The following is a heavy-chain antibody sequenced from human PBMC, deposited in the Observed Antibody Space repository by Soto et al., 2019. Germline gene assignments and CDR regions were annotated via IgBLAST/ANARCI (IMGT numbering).Heavy chain of an antibody. CDR3: ARTEFYYYGSGSYYNPFGMDV. J-gene: IGHJ6*02. CDR1: GYSFTSYW. V-gene: IGHV5-51*01. Sequence: PGESLKISCKGSGYSFTSYWIGWVRQMPGKGLEWMGIIYPGDSDTRYSPSFQGQVTISADKSISTAYLQWSSLKASDTAMYYCARTEFYYYGSGSYYNPFGMDVWGQGTTVTVSS. CDR2: IYPGDSDT. D-gene: IGHD3-10*01.